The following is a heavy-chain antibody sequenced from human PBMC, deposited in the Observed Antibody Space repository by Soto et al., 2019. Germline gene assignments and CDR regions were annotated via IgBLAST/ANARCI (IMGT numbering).Heavy chain of an antibody. Sequence: SPTLSLTFPITGDSVSSNSAALNWIRQSPSRGLEWLRRTYYRSKWYNDYAVSVKSRIAINPDTSKNQFSLQLNSVTPEDTAVYYCAREAPSLWFGELLHIYYYYGMDVWGQGTTVTVSS. CDR1: GDSVSSNSAA. D-gene: IGHD3-10*01. CDR3: AREAPSLWFGELLHIYYYYGMDV. J-gene: IGHJ6*02. CDR2: TYYRSKWYN. V-gene: IGHV6-1*01.